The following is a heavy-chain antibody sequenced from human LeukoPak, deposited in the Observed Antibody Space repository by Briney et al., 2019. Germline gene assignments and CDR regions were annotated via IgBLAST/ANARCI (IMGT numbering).Heavy chain of an antibody. CDR2: INAGNGNT. CDR3: ARVRSSGWYDWFDP. D-gene: IGHD6-19*01. CDR1: GYTFTSYA. Sequence: ASVKVSCKASGYTFTSYAMHWVRQAPGQRLEWMGWINAGNGNTKYSQKFQGRVTITRDTSASTAYMELSSLRSEDTAVYYCARVRSSGWYDWFDPWGQGTLVTVSS. V-gene: IGHV1-3*01. J-gene: IGHJ5*02.